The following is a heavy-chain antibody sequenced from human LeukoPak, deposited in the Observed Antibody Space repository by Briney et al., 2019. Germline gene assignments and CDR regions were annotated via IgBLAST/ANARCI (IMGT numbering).Heavy chain of an antibody. V-gene: IGHV3-48*04. CDR2: ISSSGSTI. Sequence: GGSLRLSCAASGFTFSSYGMSWVRQAPGKGLEWVSYISSSGSTIYYADSVKGRFTISRDNAKNSLYLQMNSLRAEDTAVYYCASLIVVASHDYWGQGTLVTVSS. CDR3: ASLIVVASHDY. CDR1: GFTFSSYG. D-gene: IGHD3-22*01. J-gene: IGHJ4*02.